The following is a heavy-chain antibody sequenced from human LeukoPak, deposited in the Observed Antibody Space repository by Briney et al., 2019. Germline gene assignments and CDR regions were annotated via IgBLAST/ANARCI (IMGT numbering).Heavy chain of an antibody. CDR2: IYSGGSA. V-gene: IGHV3-53*01. CDR1: GFTVSSNY. Sequence: GGSLRLSCAASGFTVSSNYMSWVRQAPGKGLEWVSVIYSGGSAYYADSVKGRFTISRDNSKNTVYLQMDSLRAEDTAVYYCARGDGYNYWDYWGQGTLVTVSS. J-gene: IGHJ4*02. CDR3: ARGDGYNYWDY. D-gene: IGHD5-24*01.